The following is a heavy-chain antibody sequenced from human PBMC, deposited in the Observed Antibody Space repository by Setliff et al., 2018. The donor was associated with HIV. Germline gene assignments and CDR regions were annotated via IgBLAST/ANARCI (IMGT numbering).Heavy chain of an antibody. CDR3: AKVEGGYLSYFDY. CDR2: ISYSGST. CDR1: GGSISSYY. Sequence: SETLSLTCTVSGGSISSYYWSWIRQPPGKGLEWIGYISYSGSTNYNPSLKSRVTISVDTSKNQFSLKLSSVTAADTAVYYCAKVEGGYLSYFDYWGQGTLVTVSS. J-gene: IGHJ4*02. D-gene: IGHD3-22*01. V-gene: IGHV4-59*01.